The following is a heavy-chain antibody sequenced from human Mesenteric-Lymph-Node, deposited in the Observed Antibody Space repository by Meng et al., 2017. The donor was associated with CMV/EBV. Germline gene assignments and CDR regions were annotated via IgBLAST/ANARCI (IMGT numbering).Heavy chain of an antibody. CDR3: ARDVGEVGYCSGGSCYDFNYGMDV. CDR2: SSVYTGKT. Sequence: ASVKVSCKASGYTFTSYDINWVRQATGQGLEWMGWSSVYTGKTDYAQNFQGRVTMTTDTSTSTAYLELRSLRSDDTAVYYCARDVGEVGYCSGGSCYDFNYGMDVWGQGTTVTVSS. J-gene: IGHJ6*02. CDR1: GYTFTSYD. V-gene: IGHV1-18*01. D-gene: IGHD2-15*01.